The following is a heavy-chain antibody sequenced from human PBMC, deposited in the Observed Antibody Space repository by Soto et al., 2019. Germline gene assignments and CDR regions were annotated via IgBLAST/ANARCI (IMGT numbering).Heavy chain of an antibody. J-gene: IGHJ5*02. CDR2: IYYSGST. V-gene: IGHV4-39*07. D-gene: IGHD1-1*01. Sequence: SETLSLTCTVSGGSISSSSYYWGWIRQPPGKGLEWIGSIYYSGSTYYNPSLKSRVTISVDTSKNQFSLKLRSVTAADTAVYYCVTDGTKTLRDWFDPRGQGISVTVSS. CDR3: VTDGTKTLRDWFDP. CDR1: GGSISSSSYY.